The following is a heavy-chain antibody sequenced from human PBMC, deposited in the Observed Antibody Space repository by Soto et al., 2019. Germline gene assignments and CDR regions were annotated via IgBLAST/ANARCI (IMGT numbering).Heavy chain of an antibody. V-gene: IGHV1-3*01. CDR3: ASFSYDSRGYDYPDH. CDR2: ISAGNGNT. CDR1: GYTFTSYA. Sequence: QVQLVQSGAEVKKPGASVKVSCKASGYTFTSYAMHWVRQAPGQGLERMGRISAGNGNTKYSQKLQGRVTITRDTSPRTAYMELSSLSAEDTAEYYCASFSYDSRGYDYPDHWGQGTLVTVSS. D-gene: IGHD3-22*01. J-gene: IGHJ5*02.